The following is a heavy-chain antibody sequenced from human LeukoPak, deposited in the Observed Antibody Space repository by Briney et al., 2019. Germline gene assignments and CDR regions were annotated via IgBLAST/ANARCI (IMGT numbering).Heavy chain of an antibody. J-gene: IGHJ4*02. CDR1: GFIFSDYY. Sequence: GGSLRLSCAASGFIFSDYYMSWIRQAPGKGLEWVSYISNSGSTIYYADSVKGRFTISRDNAKNSLYLQMNSLRAEDTAVYYCANYDSSGYYQDYWGQGTLVTVSS. CDR2: ISNSGSTI. V-gene: IGHV3-11*01. CDR3: ANYDSSGYYQDY. D-gene: IGHD3-22*01.